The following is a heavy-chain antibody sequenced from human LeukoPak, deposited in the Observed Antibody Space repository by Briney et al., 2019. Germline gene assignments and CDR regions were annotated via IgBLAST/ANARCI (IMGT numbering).Heavy chain of an antibody. Sequence: GGSLRLSCAASGFTDSSTYMSWVRQAPGKGLEWVSVIYSGGTTYYADSVKGRFTISRDNSKNTLYLQMNSLRTEDTAVYYCARDLYDYGSYWGQGTLVTVSS. CDR1: GFTDSSTY. J-gene: IGHJ4*02. CDR2: IYSGGTT. V-gene: IGHV3-66*01. D-gene: IGHD4/OR15-4a*01. CDR3: ARDLYDYGSY.